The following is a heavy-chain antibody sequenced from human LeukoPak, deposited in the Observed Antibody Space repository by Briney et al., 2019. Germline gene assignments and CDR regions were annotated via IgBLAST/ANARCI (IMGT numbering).Heavy chain of an antibody. CDR3: ARDIVIVPAAISGIWDYYYYYMDV. CDR1: GYTFTSFY. Sequence: ASVKVSCKASGYTFTSFYIHWVRQAPGQGLEWMGVINPSDGSTNYVQKFQGRVAMTRDMSTSTVYMELSRLRSEDTAVYYCARDIVIVPAAISGIWDYYYYYMDVWGKGTTVTVSS. CDR2: INPSDGST. V-gene: IGHV1-46*01. J-gene: IGHJ6*03. D-gene: IGHD2-2*01.